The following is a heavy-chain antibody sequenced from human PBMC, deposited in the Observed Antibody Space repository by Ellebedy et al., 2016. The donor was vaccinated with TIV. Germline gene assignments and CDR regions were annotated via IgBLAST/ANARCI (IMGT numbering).Heavy chain of an antibody. J-gene: IGHJ5*02. CDR2: IYYSGST. CDR3: ARQSRGFSLGADL. Sequence: MPSETLSLTCTVSGGSISSYYWSWIRQPPEKGLKWIGYIYYSGSTNYNPSLKNRVTISVDTSKNQFSLKLTSVTAADTAVYYCARQSRGFSLGADLWGQGTLVTVSS. CDR1: GGSISSYY. V-gene: IGHV4-59*08. D-gene: IGHD3-22*01.